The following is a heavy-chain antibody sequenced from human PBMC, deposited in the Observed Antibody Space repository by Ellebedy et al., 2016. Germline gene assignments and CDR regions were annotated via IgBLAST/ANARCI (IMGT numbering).Heavy chain of an antibody. Sequence: GESLKISCAASGFTFSSYSMNWVRQAPGKGLEWVSYISSSSSTIYYADSVKGRFTISRDNAKNSLYLQMNSLRAEDTAVYYCARDTGEVYDSSGGFDYWGQGTLVTVSS. V-gene: IGHV3-48*04. CDR2: ISSSSSTI. J-gene: IGHJ4*02. D-gene: IGHD3-22*01. CDR3: ARDTGEVYDSSGGFDY. CDR1: GFTFSSYS.